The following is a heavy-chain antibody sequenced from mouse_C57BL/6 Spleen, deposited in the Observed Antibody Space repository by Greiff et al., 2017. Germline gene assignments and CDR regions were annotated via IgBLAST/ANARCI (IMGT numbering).Heavy chain of an antibody. CDR1: GYAFTNYL. CDR3: ARRGDGLDY. V-gene: IGHV1-54*01. Sequence: QVQLQQSGAELVRPGTSVKVSCKASGYAFTNYLIEWVKQRPGQGLEWIGVINPGSGGTNYNEKFKGKATLTADKSSSTAYMQLSSLTSEDSAVYFCARRGDGLDYWGQGTTLTVSS. D-gene: IGHD2-3*01. CDR2: INPGSGGT. J-gene: IGHJ2*01.